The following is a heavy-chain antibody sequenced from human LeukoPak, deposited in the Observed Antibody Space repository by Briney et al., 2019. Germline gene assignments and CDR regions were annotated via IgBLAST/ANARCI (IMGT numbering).Heavy chain of an antibody. V-gene: IGHV3-74*01. Sequence: PVGSLRLSCAASGFNFASRWMHWVRQVPGKGLVWVSRISSDGSDTTYADSVKGRFTISRDNVKKIVYLQMRSLRVEDTAVYYCARHFDGKGSFDFWGQGTLVTVSS. J-gene: IGHJ5*01. CDR1: GFNFASRW. CDR2: ISSDGSDT. D-gene: IGHD4-23*01. CDR3: ARHFDGKGSFDF.